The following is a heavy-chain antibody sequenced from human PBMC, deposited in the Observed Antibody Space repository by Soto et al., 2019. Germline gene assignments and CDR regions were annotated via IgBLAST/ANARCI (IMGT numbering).Heavy chain of an antibody. CDR3: ARDPGYSSAGSCHSIAASYYYYYGMDV. CDR1: DGSISSINW. D-gene: IGHD2-15*01. Sequence: TLPLTNSVSDGSISSINWWSWISQPPGKGLEWIGEIYHSGSTNYNPSLKSRVTISVDKANNQCTLNLISVTAADNAVYYCARDPGYSSAGSCHSIAASYYYYYGMDVWGQGTTVTVSS. CDR2: IYHSGST. J-gene: IGHJ6*01. V-gene: IGHV4-4*02.